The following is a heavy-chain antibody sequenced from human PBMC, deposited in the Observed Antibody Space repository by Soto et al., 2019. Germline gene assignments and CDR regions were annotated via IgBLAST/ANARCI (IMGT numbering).Heavy chain of an antibody. CDR2: INHSGST. D-gene: IGHD5-18*01. CDR3: ARESRRGYSIYYYYYGMDV. J-gene: IGHJ6*02. Sequence: QVQLQQWGAGLLKPSETLSLTCAVYGGSFSGYYWSWIRQPPGKGLEWIGEINHSGSTNYNPSLXSRVTLSVDTXXNXFXXKLSSVTAADTAVYYCARESRRGYSIYYYYYGMDVWGQGTTVTVSS. CDR1: GGSFSGYY. V-gene: IGHV4-34*01.